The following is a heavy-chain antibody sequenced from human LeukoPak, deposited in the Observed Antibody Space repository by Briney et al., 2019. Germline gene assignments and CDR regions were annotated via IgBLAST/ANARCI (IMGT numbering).Heavy chain of an antibody. CDR2: ISGSGGSA. CDR1: GFTFSNYA. V-gene: IGHV3-23*01. CDR3: AKESGYCSGGSCYGIDY. D-gene: IGHD2-15*01. Sequence: GGSLRLSCAASGFTFSNYAMSWVRQAPGKGLEWVAAISGSGGSAYSADSVKGRFTVSRGNSKNTLYLQMNSLRAEDTAVYYCAKESGYCSGGSCYGIDYWGQGTLVTVSS. J-gene: IGHJ4*02.